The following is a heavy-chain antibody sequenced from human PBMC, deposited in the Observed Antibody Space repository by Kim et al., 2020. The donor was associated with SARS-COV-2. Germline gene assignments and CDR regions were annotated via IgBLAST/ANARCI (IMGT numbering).Heavy chain of an antibody. D-gene: IGHD4-17*01. Sequence: SETLSLTCTVSGGSISSSSYYWGWIRQPPGKGLEWIGTIYYSGSTYYNPSLKSRVTISVDTSKNQFSLNLSSVTAADTAVYYCARRYVTTFDYWGQGTLVTVSS. CDR1: GGSISSSSYY. J-gene: IGHJ4*02. CDR2: IYYSGST. V-gene: IGHV4-39*01. CDR3: ARRYVTTFDY.